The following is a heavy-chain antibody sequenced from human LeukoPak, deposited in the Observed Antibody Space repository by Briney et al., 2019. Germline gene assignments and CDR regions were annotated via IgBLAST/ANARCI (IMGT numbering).Heavy chain of an antibody. V-gene: IGHV3-15*01. CDR3: TTYYDSSGYEPEIYYYYYYGMDV. CDR2: IKIKTDHRTP. D-gene: IGHD3-22*01. J-gene: IGHJ6*02. CDR1: GFTFSNAW. Sequence: GGSLRLSCAPSGFTFSNAWMSCVRQAPRSWLESVGRIKIKTDHRTPDYAAPVKGRFTISRHDSKNTVYLQMNSMPTEDTAVYYCTTYYDSSGYEPEIYYYYYYGMDVWGQGTTVTVSS.